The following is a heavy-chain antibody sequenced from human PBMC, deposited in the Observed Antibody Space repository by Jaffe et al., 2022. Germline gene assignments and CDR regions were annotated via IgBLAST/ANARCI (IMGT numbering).Heavy chain of an antibody. CDR1: GFTFSSYG. CDR2: IRYDGSNK. D-gene: IGHD6-13*01. CDR3: ANLPGIAAAVKRPYFDY. J-gene: IGHJ4*02. V-gene: IGHV3-30*02. Sequence: QVQLVESGGGVVQPGGSLRLSCAASGFTFSSYGMHWVRQAPGKGLEWVAFIRYDGSNKYYADSVKGRFTISRDNSKNTLYLQMNSLRAEDTAVYYCANLPGIAAAVKRPYFDYWGQGTLVTVSS.